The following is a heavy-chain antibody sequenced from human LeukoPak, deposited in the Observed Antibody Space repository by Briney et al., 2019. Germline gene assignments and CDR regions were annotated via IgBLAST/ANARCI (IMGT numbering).Heavy chain of an antibody. Sequence: ASVKVSCKVSGYTLTELSMHWVRQAPGKGLEWMGGFDPEDGETIYAQKFQGRVTITRNTSISTAYMELSSLRSEDTAVYYCARDMSYCSGGSCPFDYWGQGTLVTVSS. D-gene: IGHD2-15*01. CDR3: ARDMSYCSGGSCPFDY. V-gene: IGHV1-24*01. J-gene: IGHJ4*02. CDR2: FDPEDGET. CDR1: GYTLTELS.